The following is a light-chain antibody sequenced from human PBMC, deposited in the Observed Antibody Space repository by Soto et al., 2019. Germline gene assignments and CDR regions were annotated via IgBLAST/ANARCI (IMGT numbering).Light chain of an antibody. V-gene: IGLV1-44*01. CDR1: SSNIGRNT. J-gene: IGLJ1*01. CDR3: AAWDDSLNGLV. Sequence: SVLTQPPSASGTPGQRVTISCSGSSSNIGRNTVDWYQHLPGTAPKLLIYSNDQRPSGVPDRFSGSKSGTSASLAISGLQSEDEADYYCAAWDDSLNGLVFGTGTKVTVL. CDR2: SND.